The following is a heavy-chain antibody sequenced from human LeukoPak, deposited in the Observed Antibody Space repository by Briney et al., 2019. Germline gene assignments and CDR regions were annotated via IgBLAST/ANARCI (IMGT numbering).Heavy chain of an antibody. V-gene: IGHV3-30*04. Sequence: GGSLRLSCAASGFTFSSYAMHWVRQAPGKGLEWVAVISYDGSNKYYADSVKGRFTISRDNSKNTLYLQMNSLRAEDTAVYYCARGKCKGYWGQGTLVTVSS. D-gene: IGHD2/OR15-2a*01. J-gene: IGHJ4*02. CDR3: ARGKCKGY. CDR1: GFTFSSYA. CDR2: ISYDGSNK.